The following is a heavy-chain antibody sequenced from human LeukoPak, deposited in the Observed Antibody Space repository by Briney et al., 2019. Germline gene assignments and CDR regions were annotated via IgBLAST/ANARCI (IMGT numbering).Heavy chain of an antibody. J-gene: IGHJ3*01. D-gene: IGHD3-22*01. CDR1: NGSISSNY. Sequence: PSETLSLTCTVSNGSISSNYWSWIRQPAGKRLEWIGRIYNTGSTNYNPSLKSRVTMSVDTSKNQSSLRLTSVTAADTAIYYCARVRDSSGYYLGAFDVWGQGTMVTVSS. V-gene: IGHV4-4*07. CDR2: IYNTGST. CDR3: ARVRDSSGYYLGAFDV.